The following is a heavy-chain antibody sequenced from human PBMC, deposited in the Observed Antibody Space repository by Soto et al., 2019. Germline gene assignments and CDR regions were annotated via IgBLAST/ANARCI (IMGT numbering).Heavy chain of an antibody. J-gene: IGHJ4*02. Sequence: SVKVSCKASGGTFSSYAISWVRQAPGQGLEWMGGIIPIFGTANYAQKFQGRVTITADESTSTAYMELSSLRSEDTAVCYCARSCRDGYNRPFDYWGQGTLVTVSS. D-gene: IGHD5-12*01. CDR2: IIPIFGTA. CDR1: GGTFSSYA. V-gene: IGHV1-69*13. CDR3: ARSCRDGYNRPFDY.